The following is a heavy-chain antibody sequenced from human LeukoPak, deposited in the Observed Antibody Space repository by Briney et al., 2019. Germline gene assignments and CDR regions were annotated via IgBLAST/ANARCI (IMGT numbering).Heavy chain of an antibody. CDR2: ISAYNGNT. CDR3: ARDLKGEWERHSLGY. Sequence: GASVKVSCKASGYTFTSYGISWVRQAPGQGLEWMGWISAYNGNTNYAQKLQGRVTMTTDTSTSTAYMELRSLRSDDTAVYYCARDLKGEWERHSLGYRGQGTLVTVSS. V-gene: IGHV1-18*01. D-gene: IGHD1-26*01. J-gene: IGHJ4*02. CDR1: GYTFTSYG.